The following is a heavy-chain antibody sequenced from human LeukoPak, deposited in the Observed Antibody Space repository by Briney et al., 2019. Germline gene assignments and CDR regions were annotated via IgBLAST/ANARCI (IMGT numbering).Heavy chain of an antibody. CDR1: GFTFSSYA. D-gene: IGHD3-22*01. Sequence: PGGSLRLSCAASGFTFSSYAMSWVRQAPGKGLEWVSAISGSGGSTYYADSVKGRFTISRDNSKNTLYLQMNSLRAEDTAVYYCAKELYDSSGYYYAPDDYWGQGTLVTVSS. CDR2: ISGSGGST. CDR3: AKELYDSSGYYYAPDDY. V-gene: IGHV3-23*01. J-gene: IGHJ4*02.